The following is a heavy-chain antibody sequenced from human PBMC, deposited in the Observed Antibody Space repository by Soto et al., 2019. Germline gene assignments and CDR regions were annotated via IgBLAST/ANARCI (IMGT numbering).Heavy chain of an antibody. D-gene: IGHD2-2*01. J-gene: IGHJ6*02. Sequence: QVQLQESGPGLVKPSETLSLTCAVYGGSISSNKWWSWVRQPPGKGLEWIGEIYHSGSTNYNPSRKSRVTRSLDKAKNQFSLKLTSVTAADAAVYYCARDDHIVVVPTSLGAMDVWGQGTTVTVSS. CDR2: IYHSGST. CDR1: GGSISSNKW. V-gene: IGHV4-4*02. CDR3: ARDDHIVVVPTSLGAMDV.